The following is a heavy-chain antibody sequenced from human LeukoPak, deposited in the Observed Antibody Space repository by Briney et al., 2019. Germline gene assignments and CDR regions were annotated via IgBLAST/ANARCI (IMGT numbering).Heavy chain of an antibody. CDR1: GFTFSNYA. CDR3: ARGSGCYDY. CDR2: ISSSADNT. Sequence: GGSLRLSCAASGFTFSNYAMTWVRQAPGKGLEWVSVISSSADNTYYADSVKGRFTISRDNSKNTVYLQMNSLRGEDTAVYYCARGSGCYDYWGQGTLVTVSS. J-gene: IGHJ4*02. D-gene: IGHD6-19*01. V-gene: IGHV3-23*01.